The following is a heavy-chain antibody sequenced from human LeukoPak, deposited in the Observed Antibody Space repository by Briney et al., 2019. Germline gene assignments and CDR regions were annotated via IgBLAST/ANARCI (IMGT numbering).Heavy chain of an antibody. J-gene: IGHJ3*02. CDR3: VQDYYDSSGYYYPFDI. Sequence: SETLSLTCTVSGGSISGYYWSWIRQPPGKGLEWIGEINHSGSTNYNPSLKSRVTISVDTSKNQFSLKLSSVTAADTAVYYCVQDYYDSSGYYYPFDIWGQGTMVAVSS. CDR1: GGSISGYY. D-gene: IGHD3-22*01. V-gene: IGHV4-34*01. CDR2: INHSGST.